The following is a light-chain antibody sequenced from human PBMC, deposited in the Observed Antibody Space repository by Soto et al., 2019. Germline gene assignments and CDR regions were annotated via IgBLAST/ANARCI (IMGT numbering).Light chain of an antibody. V-gene: IGKV3-20*01. Sequence: ENVLTQSPGILSLSPGERATLSCRATQSVTNRYFAWYQQKPGQAPRLLIYGISSRATDIPDRLSGSGSGTDFTLTISRLEPEDFVVYYCQQYSTLPHTFGQGTKVDIK. CDR2: GIS. CDR1: QSVTNRY. J-gene: IGKJ2*01. CDR3: QQYSTLPHT.